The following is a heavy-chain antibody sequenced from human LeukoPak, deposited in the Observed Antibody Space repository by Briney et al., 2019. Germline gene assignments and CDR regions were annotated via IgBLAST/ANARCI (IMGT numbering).Heavy chain of an antibody. CDR1: GGSISSSSYY. J-gene: IGHJ4*02. D-gene: IGHD3-9*01. CDR3: ARMYYDILTGYYSGDVFDY. Sequence: SETLSLTCTVSGGSISSSSYYWGWIRQPPGKGLEWIGSIYYSGSTYYNPSLKSRVTISVDTSKNQFSLKLSSVTAADTAVYYCARMYYDILTGYYSGDVFDYWGQGTLVTVSS. CDR2: IYYSGST. V-gene: IGHV4-39*07.